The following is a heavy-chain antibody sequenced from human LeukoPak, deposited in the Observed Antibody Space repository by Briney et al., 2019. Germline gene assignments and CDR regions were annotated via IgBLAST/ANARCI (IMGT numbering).Heavy chain of an antibody. CDR3: ARGRIAVAQDY. D-gene: IGHD6-19*01. CDR1: GGSISSGSCY. CDR2: IYTSGST. J-gene: IGHJ4*02. V-gene: IGHV4-61*02. Sequence: SETLSLTCTVSGGSISSGSCYWSWIRQPAGKGLEWIGRIYTSGSTNYNPSLKSRVTISVDTSKNQFSLKLSSVTAADTAVYYCARGRIAVAQDYWGQGTLVTVSS.